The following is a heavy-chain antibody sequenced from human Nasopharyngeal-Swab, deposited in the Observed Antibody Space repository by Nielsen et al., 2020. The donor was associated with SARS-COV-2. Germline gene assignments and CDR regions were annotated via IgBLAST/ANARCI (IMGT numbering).Heavy chain of an antibody. V-gene: IGHV3-23*01. D-gene: IGHD3-10*01. Sequence: GGSLTLSCLASGFTFNIYAMAWVRRTPGRGLQWVSGISASGGSTYYTDSVKGRFAVSRDNSRNTLYLQMHSLRVEDTALYYCAKDDVVRGDACDIWGQGTMVTVSS. CDR1: GFTFNIYA. J-gene: IGHJ3*02. CDR2: ISASGGST. CDR3: AKDDVVRGDACDI.